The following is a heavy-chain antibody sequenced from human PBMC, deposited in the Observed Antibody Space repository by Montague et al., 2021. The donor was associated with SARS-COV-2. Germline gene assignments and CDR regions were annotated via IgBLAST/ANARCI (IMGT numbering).Heavy chain of an antibody. J-gene: IGHJ6*02. V-gene: IGHV3-48*02. Sequence: SLRLSFAASGFTFSSYCMNWVRQAPGKGLEWVSYISSSSSTIYYADSVKGRFTISRDNAKNPLYLQMNSLRDEDTAVYYCAREDPTGYYYYGMDVWGQGTTVTVSS. CDR2: ISSSSSTI. CDR3: AREDPTGYYYYGMDV. CDR1: GFTFSSYC. D-gene: IGHD4-17*01.